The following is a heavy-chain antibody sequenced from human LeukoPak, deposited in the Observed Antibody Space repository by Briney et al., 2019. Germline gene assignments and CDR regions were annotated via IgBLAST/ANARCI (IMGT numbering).Heavy chain of an antibody. CDR3: ARDLKLGTSYEFDY. CDR1: GFTLSDHY. V-gene: IGHV3-11*04. D-gene: IGHD1-7*01. Sequence: GGSLRLSCAASGFTLSDHYMNWIRQAPGKGREWISYISRGGRAIYYADSVKGRFTISRDNAKNSLYLQMNSLRVEDTAVYYCARDLKLGTSYEFDYWGQGTLVTVSS. CDR2: ISRGGRAI. J-gene: IGHJ4*02.